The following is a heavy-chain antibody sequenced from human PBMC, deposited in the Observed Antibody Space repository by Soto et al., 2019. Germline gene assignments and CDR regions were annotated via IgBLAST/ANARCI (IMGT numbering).Heavy chain of an antibody. D-gene: IGHD2-21*02. CDR3: ARDRGDSFTYYFDY. J-gene: IGHJ4*02. Sequence: GGSLRLSCAASGFTVSSNYMSWVRQAPGKGLEWVSVIYSGGSIYYADSVKGRFTISRDDSKNTLYLQMNSLRAEDTAVYYCARDRGDSFTYYFDYWGQGTLVTVSS. CDR2: IYSGGSI. V-gene: IGHV3-66*01. CDR1: GFTVSSNY.